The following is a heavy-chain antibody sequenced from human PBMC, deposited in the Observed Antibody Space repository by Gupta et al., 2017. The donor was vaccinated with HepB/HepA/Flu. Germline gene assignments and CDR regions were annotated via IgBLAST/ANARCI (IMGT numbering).Heavy chain of an antibody. CDR2: ITSDGSVT. Sequence: EVQLVESGGALVQPGGSLRLSCAASGFTFSSYWMHWVRQAPGKGPVWVSRITSDGSVTGYADSVKGRFTISRDNAKNMLYLQMNSLRAEDTALYYCARGVAASGNPNWFDPWGQGSLVTVSS. V-gene: IGHV3-74*01. D-gene: IGHD3-10*01. J-gene: IGHJ5*02. CDR3: ARGVAASGNPNWFDP. CDR1: GFTFSSYW.